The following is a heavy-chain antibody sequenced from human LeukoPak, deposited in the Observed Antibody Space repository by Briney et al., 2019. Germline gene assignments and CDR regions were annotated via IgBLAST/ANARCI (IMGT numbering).Heavy chain of an antibody. CDR1: GGSVSSGISC. CDR2: ISYSGGS. Sequence: SETLSLTCSVSGGSVSSGISCWSWIRQPPGEGLEWIAYISYSGGSDYNPSLRGRVTISLDTSKNQFSLRLTSVTAADTAVYYCARVPAAGIVPDYWGQGTLVTVSS. D-gene: IGHD6-13*01. V-gene: IGHV4-61*01. CDR3: ARVPAAGIVPDY. J-gene: IGHJ4*02.